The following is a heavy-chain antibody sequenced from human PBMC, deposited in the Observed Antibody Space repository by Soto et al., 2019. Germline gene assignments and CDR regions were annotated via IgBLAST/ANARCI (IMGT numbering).Heavy chain of an antibody. V-gene: IGHV4-59*01. CDR2: IYYSGST. CDR3: AREGERIPLQWFGELPSRGMDV. Sequence: SETQSLTCTVSGGSISSYDWSWIRQPPGKGLEWIGYIYYSGSTNYNPSLKSRVTISVDTSKNQFSLKLSSVTAADTAVYYCAREGERIPLQWFGELPSRGMDVWGQGTTVTVSS. J-gene: IGHJ6*02. CDR1: GGSISSYD. D-gene: IGHD3-10*01.